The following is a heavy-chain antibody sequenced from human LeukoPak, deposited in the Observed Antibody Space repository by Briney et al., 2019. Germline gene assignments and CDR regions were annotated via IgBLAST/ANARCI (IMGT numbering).Heavy chain of an antibody. J-gene: IGHJ4*02. Sequence: ASVKVSCKASGYIFTGYYMHWVRQAPGQGLEWMGWINPNSGETRYAQKFQGRVTMTRDTSISTAYMELSRLRSDDTAVYYCARNLPIVLMVFDYWGQGTLVTVSS. CDR1: GYIFTGYY. CDR3: ARNLPIVLMVFDY. CDR2: INPNSGET. V-gene: IGHV1-2*02. D-gene: IGHD2-8*01.